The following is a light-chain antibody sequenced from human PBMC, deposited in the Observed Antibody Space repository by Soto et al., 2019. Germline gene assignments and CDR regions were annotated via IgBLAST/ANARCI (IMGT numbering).Light chain of an antibody. CDR1: SSDVGGYNY. CDR3: CSYAGSSRV. Sequence: QSALTQPRSVSGSPGQSVTISCTGTSSDVGGYNYVSWYQQHPVKAPKLMIYDVSKRPSGVPDRFSGSKSGNTASLTISGLQAEDEADYYCCSYAGSSRVFGTGTKVTVL. V-gene: IGLV2-11*01. J-gene: IGLJ1*01. CDR2: DVS.